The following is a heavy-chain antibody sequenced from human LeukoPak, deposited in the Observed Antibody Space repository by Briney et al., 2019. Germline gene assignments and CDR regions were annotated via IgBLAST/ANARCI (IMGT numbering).Heavy chain of an antibody. Sequence: PSQTLSLTCTVSGGSISSGSYYWGWIRQPAGKGLEWIGRIYTSGSTNYNPSLKSRVTISVDTSKNQFSLKLSSVTAADTAVYYCAARVVGATDYYYMDVWGKGTTVTVSS. CDR1: GGSISSGSYY. CDR2: IYTSGST. D-gene: IGHD1-26*01. J-gene: IGHJ6*03. CDR3: AARVVGATDYYYMDV. V-gene: IGHV4-61*02.